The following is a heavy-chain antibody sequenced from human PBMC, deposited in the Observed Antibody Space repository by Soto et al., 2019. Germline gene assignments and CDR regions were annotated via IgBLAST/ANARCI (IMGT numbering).Heavy chain of an antibody. CDR1: GFTFSNAW. V-gene: IGHV3-15*01. CDR2: IKSKTDGGTT. D-gene: IGHD2-15*01. Sequence: GGSLRLSCAASGFTFSNAWMSWVRQAPGKGLEWVGRIKSKTDGGTTDYAAPVKGRFTISRDDSKNTLYLQMNSLKTEDTAVYYCTTAGVVVVAANCYWGQGTLVTVSS. J-gene: IGHJ4*02. CDR3: TTAGVVVVAANCY.